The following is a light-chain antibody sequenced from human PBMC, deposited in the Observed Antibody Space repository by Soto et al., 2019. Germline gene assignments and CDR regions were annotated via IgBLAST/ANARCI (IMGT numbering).Light chain of an antibody. Sequence: DIVMTQSPDSLAVSLGERATLSCMASQSVSSIYLAWYQPTPGQAPRLLIYGASTRATGIPARFSGSGSGTEFTLTISSLQSEDFAVYYCQQYNNWPPWTCGQGTKGDIK. J-gene: IGKJ1*01. CDR3: QQYNNWPPWT. CDR1: QSVSSIY. CDR2: GAS. V-gene: IGKV3-15*01.